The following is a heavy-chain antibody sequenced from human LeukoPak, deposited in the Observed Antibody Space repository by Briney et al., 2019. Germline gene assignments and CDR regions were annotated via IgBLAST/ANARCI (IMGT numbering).Heavy chain of an antibody. Sequence: GGSLRLSCAASGITFSSYAMHWVRQAPGKGLEWVAVISYDGSNKYYADSVKGRFTISRDNSKNTLYLQMNSLRAEDTAVYHCARDLYGGYLGLDYWGQGTLVTVSS. CDR2: ISYDGSNK. D-gene: IGHD5-12*01. CDR1: GITFSSYA. V-gene: IGHV3-30-3*01. CDR3: ARDLYGGYLGLDY. J-gene: IGHJ4*02.